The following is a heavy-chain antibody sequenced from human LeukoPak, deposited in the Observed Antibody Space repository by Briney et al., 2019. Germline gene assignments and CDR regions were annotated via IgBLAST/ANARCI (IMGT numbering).Heavy chain of an antibody. CDR2: IYHSGST. J-gene: IGHJ4*02. CDR1: VYSISSGYY. CDR3: ARDSDYGDSPPDY. D-gene: IGHD4-17*01. Sequence: PSETLSLTCTVSVYSISSGYYWGWIRQPPGKGLEWIGSIYHSGSTYYNPSLKSRVTISVDTSKNQFSLKLSSVTAADTAVYYCARDSDYGDSPPDYWGQGTLVTVSS. V-gene: IGHV4-38-2*02.